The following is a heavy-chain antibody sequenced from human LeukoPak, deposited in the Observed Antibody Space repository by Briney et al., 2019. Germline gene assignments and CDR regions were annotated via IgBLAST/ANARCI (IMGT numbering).Heavy chain of an antibody. Sequence: GGSLRLSCAASGFTFSSYAMSWVRQAPGKGLEWVANIKQDGSEKYYVDSVKGRFTISRDNAKNSLYLQMNSPRAEDTAVYYCAREGSYSSGWYGRHYYYYYMDVWGKGTTVTVSS. CDR3: AREGSYSSGWYGRHYYYYYMDV. D-gene: IGHD6-19*01. CDR1: GFTFSSYA. CDR2: IKQDGSEK. V-gene: IGHV3-7*01. J-gene: IGHJ6*03.